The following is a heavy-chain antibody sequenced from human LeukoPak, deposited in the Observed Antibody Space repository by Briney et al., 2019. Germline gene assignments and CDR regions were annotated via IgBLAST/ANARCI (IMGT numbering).Heavy chain of an antibody. D-gene: IGHD4-17*01. Sequence: GESLKIPCKGSGYSFTSYWIGWVRPVPGKGLEWMGIIYPVDSDIRYNPSFQGQVTISVDKSISTTYLQWSSLKASDTAIYYCARHLATVTASRQYYYYGMDVWGQGTTVTVSS. V-gene: IGHV5-51*01. CDR1: GYSFTSYW. J-gene: IGHJ6*02. CDR2: IYPVDSDI. CDR3: ARHLATVTASRQYYYYGMDV.